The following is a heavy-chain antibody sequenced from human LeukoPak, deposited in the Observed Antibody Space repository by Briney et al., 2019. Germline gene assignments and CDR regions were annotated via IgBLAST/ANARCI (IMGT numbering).Heavy chain of an antibody. CDR3: ARGYCTNAVCSLGPTQA. Sequence: PSETLSLTCAVYGGSFSGYYWSWIRQPPGKGLEWIGEINHSGSTNYNPSLKSRVTISVDTSKNQFSPKLSSVTAADTVVYYCARGYCTNAVCSLGPTQAWGQGTLVTVSS. V-gene: IGHV4-34*01. CDR2: INHSGST. CDR1: GGSFSGYY. J-gene: IGHJ4*02. D-gene: IGHD2-8*01.